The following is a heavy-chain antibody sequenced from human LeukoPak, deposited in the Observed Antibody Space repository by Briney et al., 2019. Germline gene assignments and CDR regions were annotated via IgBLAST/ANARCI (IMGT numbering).Heavy chain of an antibody. J-gene: IGHJ3*02. D-gene: IGHD2/OR15-2a*01. CDR3: AREFLSCDGSEYHFEDTFDI. V-gene: IGHV1-18*01. CDR1: GDSIDSYG. Sequence: ASVTLSCTVSGDSIDSYGFSWVRQAPRQGHEWLGWIGAFNGNTNYAQNLQGRVTMTADTSTTTAYMELRSPSSDAPAVYYCAREFLSCDGSEYHFEDTFDIWGQGTMVTVSS. CDR2: IGAFNGNT.